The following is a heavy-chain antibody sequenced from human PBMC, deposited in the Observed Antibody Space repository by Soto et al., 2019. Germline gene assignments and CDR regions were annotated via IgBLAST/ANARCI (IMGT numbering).Heavy chain of an antibody. J-gene: IGHJ4*02. Sequence: SETLSLTCTVSGGSISSYYWSWIRQPPGKGLEWIGYIYYSGSTNYNPSLKSRVTISVDTSKNQFSLKLSSVTAADTAVYYCARDASAGPGSLSATKRYFDYWGQGTPVTVSS. D-gene: IGHD6-6*01. CDR3: ARDASAGPGSLSATKRYFDY. CDR2: IYYSGST. CDR1: GGSISSYY. V-gene: IGHV4-59*12.